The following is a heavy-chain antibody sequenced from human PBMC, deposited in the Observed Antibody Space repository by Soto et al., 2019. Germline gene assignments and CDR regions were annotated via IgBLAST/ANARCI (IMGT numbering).Heavy chain of an antibody. Sequence: QAQLVESGGGVVQPGRSLRLSCAASGFAFSSYGMHWVRQAPGTGLEWVAVISYDGSLQYYADSVKGRLTNSRDNSKNMVLLQMSSLRAEDTAVYYCVSDRGYGHASVPYSWGQGTLVSVSS. CDR1: GFAFSSYG. CDR3: VSDRGYGHASVPYS. CDR2: ISYDGSLQ. V-gene: IGHV3-30*03. D-gene: IGHD5-18*01. J-gene: IGHJ4*02.